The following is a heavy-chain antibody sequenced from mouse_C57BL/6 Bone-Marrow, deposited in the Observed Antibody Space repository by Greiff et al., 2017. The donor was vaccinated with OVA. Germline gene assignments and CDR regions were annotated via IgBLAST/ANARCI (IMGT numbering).Heavy chain of an antibody. V-gene: IGHV1-81*01. CDR1: GYTFTSYG. CDR2: IYPRSGNP. J-gene: IGHJ1*03. Sequence: VKLVESGAELARPGASVKLSCKASGYTFTSYGISWVKQRTGQGLEWIGEIYPRSGNPYYNEKFKGKATLTADKSSSTAYMELRSLTSEDSAVYFCALLFLWYFDVWGTGTTVTVSS. CDR3: ALLFLWYFDV. D-gene: IGHD1-1*01.